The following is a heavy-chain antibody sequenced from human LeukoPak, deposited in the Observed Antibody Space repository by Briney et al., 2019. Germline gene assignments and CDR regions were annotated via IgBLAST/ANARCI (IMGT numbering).Heavy chain of an antibody. J-gene: IGHJ4*02. D-gene: IGHD3-3*01. CDR2: TSGSGGST. V-gene: IGHV3-23*01. CDR3: AKVGDFWSGYYMAY. Sequence: PGGSLRLSCAASGFTFSSYAMSWVRQAPGKGLEWVSATSGSGGSTYYADSVKGRFTISRDNSKNTLYLQMNSLRAEDTAVYYCAKVGDFWSGYYMAYWGQGTLVTVSS. CDR1: GFTFSSYA.